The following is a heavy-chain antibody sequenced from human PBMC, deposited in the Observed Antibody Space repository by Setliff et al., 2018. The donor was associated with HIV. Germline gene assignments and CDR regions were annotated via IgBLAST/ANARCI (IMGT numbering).Heavy chain of an antibody. CDR2: IFYSGST. Sequence: SETLSLTCTVSGASMTSYYWTWIRQPPGKGLEWIGNIFYSGSTNYNPSLKSRVTISLDTSKNQFSLKLSSVTAADTAVYFCAREGEGELPGYWGQGTLVAVSS. J-gene: IGHJ4*02. V-gene: IGHV4-59*01. CDR1: GASMTSYY. CDR3: AREGEGELPGY. D-gene: IGHD1-7*01.